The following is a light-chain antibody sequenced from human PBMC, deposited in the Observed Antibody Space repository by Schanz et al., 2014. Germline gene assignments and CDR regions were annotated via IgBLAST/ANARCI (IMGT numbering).Light chain of an antibody. V-gene: IGKV3-20*01. Sequence: EILMTQSPATLSLSPGERATLSCRASQSVGSSLAWYQQKPGQAPRLLIYGASTRASGIPDRFSGSGSGTDFTLTISRLEPGDFAVFYCQQYGSSPITFGQGTRLEIK. J-gene: IGKJ5*01. CDR2: GAS. CDR3: QQYGSSPIT. CDR1: QSVGSS.